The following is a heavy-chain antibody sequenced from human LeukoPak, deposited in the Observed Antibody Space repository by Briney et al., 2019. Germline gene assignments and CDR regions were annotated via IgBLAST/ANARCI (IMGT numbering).Heavy chain of an antibody. CDR1: GFTVSSNY. CDR2: IYGGGST. J-gene: IGHJ4*02. V-gene: IGHV3-66*01. Sequence: GGSLRLSCAASGFTVSSNYMSLVRRAPGKGLEWVSVIYGGGSTYYADSVKGRFTISRDNSKNTLYLQMNSLRAEDTAVYYCARTSQYYDILTGYSWNYYYFDYWGQGTLVTVSS. CDR3: ARTSQYYDILTGYSWNYYYFDY. D-gene: IGHD3-9*01.